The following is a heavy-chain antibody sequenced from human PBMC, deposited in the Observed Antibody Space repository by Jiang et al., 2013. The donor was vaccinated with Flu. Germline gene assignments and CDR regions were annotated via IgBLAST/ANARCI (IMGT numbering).Heavy chain of an antibody. D-gene: IGHD1-26*01. Sequence: VQLVESGAEVKKPGASVKVSCKASGYYFTFYYMHWVRQVPGQGLEWMAMINPNGGSTTYAQKFQGRVTVTSDTSTNTVYMELSSLRSEDTAVYYCAKDSELGYLDYWGQGTLVTASS. V-gene: IGHV1-46*01. CDR2: INPNGGST. CDR1: GYYFTFYY. J-gene: IGHJ4*02. CDR3: AKDSELGYLDY.